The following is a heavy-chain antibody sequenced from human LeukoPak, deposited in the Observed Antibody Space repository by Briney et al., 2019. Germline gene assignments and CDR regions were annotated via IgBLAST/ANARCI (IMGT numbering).Heavy chain of an antibody. CDR1: GFTFSIYA. D-gene: IGHD2-15*01. CDR2: ISGSTGRT. J-gene: IGHJ4*02. CDR3: APRVVGSAPFDY. V-gene: IGHV3-23*01. Sequence: PGGSLRLSCAASGFTFSIYAMSWVRHARGEGREWVSSISGSTGRTYYADSVNGRFTISRDNSKNTLYLQMNNLRAEDTAVYYGAPRVVGSAPFDYWGQGTLVTVSS.